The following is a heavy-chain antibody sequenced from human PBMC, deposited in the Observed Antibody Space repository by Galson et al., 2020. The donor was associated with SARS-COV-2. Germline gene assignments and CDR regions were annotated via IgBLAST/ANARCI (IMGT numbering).Heavy chain of an antibody. Sequence: SETLSLTCAASGGSISSSNCWSSARQPPGKWLEWTGEIYHSGSTNYNPSRKSRVPISVDKSKNQFSLKLSSVTAADTAVYYCARARNLWYYYDSTGSENWFDPWGQGTLVTVSS. V-gene: IGHV4-4*02. D-gene: IGHD3-22*01. CDR1: GGSISSSNC. CDR2: IYHSGST. CDR3: ARARNLWYYYDSTGSENWFDP. J-gene: IGHJ5*02.